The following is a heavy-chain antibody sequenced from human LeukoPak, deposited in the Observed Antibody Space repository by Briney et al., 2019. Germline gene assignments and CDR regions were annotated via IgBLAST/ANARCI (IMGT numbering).Heavy chain of an antibody. Sequence: ASVKVSCKASGYTFTCYNMHWVRQGPGQGLGLMGLINTSSDGTNYSHKVQGRVTITRYTSISTAYMDLSRLRSDDTDLAYCARTGYYYGWGSYYSTYYFDYWGQGTLVTVSS. V-gene: IGHV1-2*02. D-gene: IGHD3-10*01. CDR2: INTSSDGT. J-gene: IGHJ4*02. CDR1: GYTFTCYN. CDR3: ARTGYYYGWGSYYSTYYFDY.